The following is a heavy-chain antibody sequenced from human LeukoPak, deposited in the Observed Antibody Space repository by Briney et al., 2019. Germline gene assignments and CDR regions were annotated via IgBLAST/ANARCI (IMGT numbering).Heavy chain of an antibody. J-gene: IGHJ5*02. Sequence: PSETLSLTCAVYGGSFSGYYWSWIRQPPGKWLEWIGEINHSGSTNYNPSLKSRVTVSVDTSRNQFSLKLSAMTAADTAVYYCARRPRGVIIKTWFDPWGQGTLVTVSS. CDR3: ARRPRGVIIKTWFDP. V-gene: IGHV4-34*01. CDR2: INHSGST. CDR1: GGSFSGYY. D-gene: IGHD3-10*01.